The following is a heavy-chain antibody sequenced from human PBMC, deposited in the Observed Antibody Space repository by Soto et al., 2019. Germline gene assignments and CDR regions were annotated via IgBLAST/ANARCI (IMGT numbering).Heavy chain of an antibody. D-gene: IGHD2-8*01. CDR3: ARVRVLSAEYYYYYYGMDV. V-gene: IGHV1-2*04. Sequence: GASVKVSCKASGYTFTGYYMHWVRQAPGQGLEWMGGINPNSGGTNYAQKFQGWVTMTRDTSISTAYMELSRLRSDDTAVYYCARVRVLSAEYYYYYYGMDVWGQGTTVTVSS. CDR2: INPNSGGT. CDR1: GYTFTGYY. J-gene: IGHJ6*02.